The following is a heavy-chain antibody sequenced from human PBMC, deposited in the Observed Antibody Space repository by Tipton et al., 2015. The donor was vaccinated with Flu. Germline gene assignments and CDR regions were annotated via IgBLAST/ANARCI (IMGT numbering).Heavy chain of an antibody. J-gene: IGHJ4*02. CDR1: GGSISTGDYY. D-gene: IGHD3-10*01. Sequence: TLSLTCTVSGGSISTGDYYWIWIRQHPGEGLEWIVYTSNTGSTFYNPPLKSRVTTSLDTSKNQFSLKVSSVTAADTAVYYCARRGYGSYAPIDYWGPGTLVSVSS. CDR2: TSNTGST. V-gene: IGHV4-31*03. CDR3: ARRGYGSYAPIDY.